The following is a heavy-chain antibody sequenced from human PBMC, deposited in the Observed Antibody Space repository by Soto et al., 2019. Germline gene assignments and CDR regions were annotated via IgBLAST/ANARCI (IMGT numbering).Heavy chain of an antibody. CDR2: VYSSGRA. CDR3: AKDKSGAADI. D-gene: IGHD7-27*01. Sequence: SETLSLTCTVSGGTMNGFYCNWIRQPAGGGLEWIGRVYSSGRADYIPSLKSRITMSVDTSKNQFYLNLRFVTAADTAVYFCAKDKSGAADIWGHGTMVTVSS. V-gene: IGHV4-4*07. J-gene: IGHJ3*02. CDR1: GGTMNGFY.